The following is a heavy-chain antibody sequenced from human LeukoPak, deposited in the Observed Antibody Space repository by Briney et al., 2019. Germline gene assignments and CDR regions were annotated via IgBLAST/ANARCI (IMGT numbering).Heavy chain of an antibody. Sequence: GASVKVSCKASGYTFASYGISWVRQAPGQGLEWMGWISAYNGNTNYAQKLQGRVTMTTDTSTSTAYMELRSLRSDDTAVYYCARDDSSGWHNWFDPWGQGTLVTVSS. V-gene: IGHV1-18*01. D-gene: IGHD6-19*01. J-gene: IGHJ5*02. CDR1: GYTFASYG. CDR2: ISAYNGNT. CDR3: ARDDSSGWHNWFDP.